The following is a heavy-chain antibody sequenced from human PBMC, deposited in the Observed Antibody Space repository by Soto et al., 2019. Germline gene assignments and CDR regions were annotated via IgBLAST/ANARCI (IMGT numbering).Heavy chain of an antibody. J-gene: IGHJ4*02. CDR1: GYTFTSYG. V-gene: IGHV1-18*01. Sequence: GASVKVSCKASGYTFTSYGICWVRQAPGQGLEWMGWISAYNGNTNYAQKLQGRVTMTTDTSTSTAYMELRSLRSDDTAVYYCARDLGFIYGEGKGYPPGYWGQGTLVTVSS. CDR3: ARDLGFIYGEGKGYPPGY. D-gene: IGHD4-17*01. CDR2: ISAYNGNT.